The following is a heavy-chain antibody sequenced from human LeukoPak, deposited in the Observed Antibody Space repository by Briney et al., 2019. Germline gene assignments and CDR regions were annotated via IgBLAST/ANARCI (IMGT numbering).Heavy chain of an antibody. CDR1: GYTFSNCG. Sequence: ASVKVSCKASGYTFSNCGISWVRQAPGLGLEWMGWTSYNGNTNYAQKFQDRVTMTTDTSTTTAYVELRSLESDDTAVYYCARHSGSGWQALGYWGQGTLVTVSS. J-gene: IGHJ4*02. V-gene: IGHV1-18*04. CDR3: ARHSGSGWQALGY. D-gene: IGHD6-19*01. CDR2: TSYNGNT.